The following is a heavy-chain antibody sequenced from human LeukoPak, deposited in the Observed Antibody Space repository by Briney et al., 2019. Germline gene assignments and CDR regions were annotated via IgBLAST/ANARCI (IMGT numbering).Heavy chain of an antibody. CDR1: GGSFSGYY. Sequence: SETLSLTCAVYGGSFSGYYWSWIRQPPGKGLQWIGEINHSGSTNYNPSLKSRVTISVDTSKNQFSLKLSSVTAADTAVYYCARVPNSNPNNPPLDYWGQGTLVTVSS. V-gene: IGHV4-34*01. CDR2: INHSGST. CDR3: ARVPNSNPNNPPLDY. J-gene: IGHJ4*02. D-gene: IGHD4-11*01.